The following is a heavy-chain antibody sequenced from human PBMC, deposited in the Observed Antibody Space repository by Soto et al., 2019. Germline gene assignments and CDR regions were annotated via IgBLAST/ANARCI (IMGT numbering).Heavy chain of an antibody. Sequence: EVQLLESGGGLVQPGGSLRLSCVASGFTFSSSSMLWVRQAPGKGLEWVSAISGSGDYTVYTDSVRGRFTISRDNSKNNLFLQMNSLRAEDTAQYHCATGRYCSSAACLAAEWGQGTLITVSS. V-gene: IGHV3-23*01. D-gene: IGHD2-2*01. J-gene: IGHJ4*02. CDR3: ATGRYCSSAACLAAE. CDR1: GFTFSSSS. CDR2: ISGSGDYT.